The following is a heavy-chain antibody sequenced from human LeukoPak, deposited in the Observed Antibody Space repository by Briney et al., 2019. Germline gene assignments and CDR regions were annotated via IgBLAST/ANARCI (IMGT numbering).Heavy chain of an antibody. J-gene: IGHJ4*02. CDR2: INPSGGST. CDR1: GYTFTSYY. Sequence: ASVTVSFKASGYTFTSYYMHWVRQAPGQGLEGMGIINPSGGSTSYAQKFQGRVTMTRDMSTSTVYMELSSLRSEDTAVYYCARDTSGYSSSWYVFDYWGQGTLVTVSS. D-gene: IGHD6-13*01. CDR3: ARDTSGYSSSWYVFDY. V-gene: IGHV1-46*01.